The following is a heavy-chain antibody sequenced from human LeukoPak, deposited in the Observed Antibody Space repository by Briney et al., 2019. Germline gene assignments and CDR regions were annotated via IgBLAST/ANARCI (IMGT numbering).Heavy chain of an antibody. CDR3: AKVELRFLESAAFDI. D-gene: IGHD3-3*01. V-gene: IGHV3-11*01. CDR2: ISSSGSTI. CDR1: GFTFSDYY. J-gene: IGHJ3*02. Sequence: PGGSLRLSCAASGFTFSDYYMSWIRQAPGKGLEWVSYISSSGSTIYYADSVKGRFTISRDNAKNSLYLQMNSLRAEDTAVYYCAKVELRFLESAAFDIWGQGTMVTVSS.